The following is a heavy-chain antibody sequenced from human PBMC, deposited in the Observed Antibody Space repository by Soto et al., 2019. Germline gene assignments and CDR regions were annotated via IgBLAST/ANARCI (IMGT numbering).Heavy chain of an antibody. CDR3: AKADYSYSWAPGDY. CDR1: AFTLNTYA. CDR2: ISAIGGNT. J-gene: IGHJ4*02. V-gene: IGHV3-23*01. Sequence: GGSLRLSCAASAFTLNTYAMSWVRQAPGKGLEWVSVISAIGGNTYYADSVKGRFTISKDNSKNTLYLQMNSLRVEDTALYYCAKADYSYSWAPGDYWGQGTLVTVSS. D-gene: IGHD6-13*01.